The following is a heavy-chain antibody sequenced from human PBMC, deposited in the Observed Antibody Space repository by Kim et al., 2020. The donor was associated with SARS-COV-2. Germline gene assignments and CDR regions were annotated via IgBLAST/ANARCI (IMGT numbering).Heavy chain of an antibody. CDR2: ISNSGNTI. J-gene: IGHJ4*02. V-gene: IGHV3-11*04. CDR3: ARDPYGSGSYYFDY. CDR1: GFTFSDYY. Sequence: SLRLSCTASGFTFSDYYMGWIRQAPGKGLEWISYISNSGNTIYYADSVKGRFTISRDNTKNSLYFHMNSLRAEDTAVYYCARDPYGSGSYYFDYWGQGT. D-gene: IGHD3-10*01.